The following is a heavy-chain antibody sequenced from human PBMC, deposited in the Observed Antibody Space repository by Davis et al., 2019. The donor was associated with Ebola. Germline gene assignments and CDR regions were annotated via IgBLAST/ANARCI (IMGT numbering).Heavy chain of an antibody. Sequence: ESLKISCAASGFTFSGYSMNWVRQAPGKGLEWIGEINHSGSTNYNPSLKSRVTISVDTSKNQFSLKLSSVTAADTAVYYCARGYSSWFDPWGQGTLVTVSS. D-gene: IGHD5-18*01. J-gene: IGHJ5*02. CDR3: ARGYSSWFDP. CDR2: INHSGST. CDR1: GFTFSGYS. V-gene: IGHV4-34*01.